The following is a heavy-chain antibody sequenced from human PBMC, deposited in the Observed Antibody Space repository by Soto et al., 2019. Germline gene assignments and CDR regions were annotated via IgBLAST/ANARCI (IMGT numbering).Heavy chain of an antibody. CDR3: ARDLRTGGWFDP. CDR1: GYTFSNYG. CDR2: FSGDTAKT. Sequence: QVQLVQSGAEVKKPGASVKVSCKASGYTFSNYGFSWVRQAPGQGLERMGWFSGDTAKTNYAQRFQGRVTMTTDTSTNTAFMELRSLRSDDTAVYYCARDLRTGGWFDPWGQGTLVTVSS. J-gene: IGHJ5*02. V-gene: IGHV1-18*01. D-gene: IGHD7-27*01.